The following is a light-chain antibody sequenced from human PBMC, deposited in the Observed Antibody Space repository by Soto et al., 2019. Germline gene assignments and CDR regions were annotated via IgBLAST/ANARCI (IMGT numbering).Light chain of an antibody. CDR2: GAS. V-gene: IGKV3-20*01. CDR3: QQYGSSHT. CDR1: QTFSNSF. Sequence: EIVLTQSPGTLSLSPGERATLSCRASQTFSNSFLSWFQQIPGQAPRLLIYGASMRATGIPDRFSGSGSGTDFTLTISRLEPEDFAVYYCQQYGSSHTFGQGTRLEIK. J-gene: IGKJ5*01.